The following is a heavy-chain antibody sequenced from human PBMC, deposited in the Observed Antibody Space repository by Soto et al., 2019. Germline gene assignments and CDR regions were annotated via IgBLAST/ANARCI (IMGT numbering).Heavy chain of an antibody. D-gene: IGHD5-12*01. CDR3: ARRIDSGYDWDNWFDP. CDR1: GYTFTSYG. CDR2: ISAYNGNT. Sequence: ASVKVSCKASGYTFTSYGISWVRQAPGQGLEWMGWISAYNGNTNYAQKLQGRVTMTTDTSTSTAYMELRSLRSDDTAVYYCARRIDSGYDWDNWFDPWGQGTLVTVSS. J-gene: IGHJ5*02. V-gene: IGHV1-18*04.